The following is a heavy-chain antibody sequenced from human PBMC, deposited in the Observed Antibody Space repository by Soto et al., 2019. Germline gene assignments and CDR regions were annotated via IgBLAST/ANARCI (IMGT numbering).Heavy chain of an antibody. CDR2: IYHSGST. V-gene: IGHV4-4*02. Sequence: SETLSLTCAVSGYPISSSDWWSWVRRPPGKGLEWIGEIYHSGSTNYNPSLESRVTISVDRSKNQFSLKLSSVTAADTAAYYCAREGGAVLRYSDWSHYALDVWGQGTTVTVSS. J-gene: IGHJ6*02. D-gene: IGHD3-9*01. CDR3: AREGGAVLRYSDWSHYALDV. CDR1: GYPISSSDW.